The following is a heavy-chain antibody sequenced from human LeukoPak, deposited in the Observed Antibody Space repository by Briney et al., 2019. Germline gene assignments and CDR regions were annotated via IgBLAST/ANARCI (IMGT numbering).Heavy chain of an antibody. CDR3: AKDRVAVAGPNDAFAI. V-gene: IGHV3-23*01. J-gene: IGHJ3*02. CDR1: GASISSSSYY. Sequence: LTCTVSGASISSSSYYWGWIRHPPGKGLEWVSAISGSGGSTSYADSVKGRFTISRDNSINTLYLQMNSLRAEDTAVYYCAKDRVAVAGPNDAFAIWGEGALVTVSS. D-gene: IGHD6-19*01. CDR2: ISGSGGST.